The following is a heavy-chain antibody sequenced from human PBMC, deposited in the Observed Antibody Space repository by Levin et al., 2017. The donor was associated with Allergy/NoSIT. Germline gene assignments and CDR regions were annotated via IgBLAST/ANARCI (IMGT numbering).Heavy chain of an antibody. J-gene: IGHJ4*02. CDR2: VSYDGSLE. Sequence: AGGSLRLSCAASGFTFNGHAMHWVRQAPDKGLEWVAVVSYDGSLEFYADSVQGRFTISRDNSKNTFYLEMRSLRTEDTAVYSCVRDGAVATGSRGAPDFWGQGTLVTVSS. D-gene: IGHD2-2*01. CDR1: GFTFNGHA. CDR3: VRDGAVATGSRGAPDF. V-gene: IGHV3-30-3*01.